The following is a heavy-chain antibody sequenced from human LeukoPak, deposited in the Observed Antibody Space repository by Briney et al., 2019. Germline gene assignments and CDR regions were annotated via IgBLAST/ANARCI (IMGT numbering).Heavy chain of an antibody. Sequence: TSETLSLTCAVSGYSISSGYYWGWIRQPPGKGLEWIGSIYHSGSTYHNPSLKSRVTISVDTSKDQFSLKLSSVTAADTAVYYCARLWYYYHSSGSYSRLAFDIWGQGTMVTVSS. V-gene: IGHV4-38-2*01. CDR3: ARLWYYYHSSGSYSRLAFDI. D-gene: IGHD3-22*01. J-gene: IGHJ3*02. CDR2: IYHSGST. CDR1: GYSISSGYY.